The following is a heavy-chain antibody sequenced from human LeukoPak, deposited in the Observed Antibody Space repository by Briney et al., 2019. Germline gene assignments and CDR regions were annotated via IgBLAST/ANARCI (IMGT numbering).Heavy chain of an antibody. D-gene: IGHD1-7*01. CDR3: ARRWNYGRNYYIDV. Sequence: SETLSLTCAVYVRFFRNYYWCWIRQSPGKGLEWIGEINDSGTINYNPSLMSRVTISVAKSNDQFSLNLSTVTARDKDVYYCARRWNYGRNYYIDVWGKGATVSVSS. CDR1: VRFFRNYY. CDR2: INDSGTI. V-gene: IGHV4-34*01. J-gene: IGHJ6*03.